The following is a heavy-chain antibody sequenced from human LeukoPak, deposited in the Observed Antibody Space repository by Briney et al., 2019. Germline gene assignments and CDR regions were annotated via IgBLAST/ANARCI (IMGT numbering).Heavy chain of an antibody. CDR3: ARGAYCGGDCYTYYFDY. Sequence: TGGSLRLSCAASGFTFSSYAMSWVRQAPGKGLEWVSVIYSGGSTYYADSVKGRFTISRDNSKNTLYLQMNSLRAEDTAVYYCARGAYCGGDCYTYYFDYWGQGTLVTVSS. CDR1: GFTFSSYA. J-gene: IGHJ4*02. V-gene: IGHV3-66*01. D-gene: IGHD2-21*02. CDR2: IYSGGST.